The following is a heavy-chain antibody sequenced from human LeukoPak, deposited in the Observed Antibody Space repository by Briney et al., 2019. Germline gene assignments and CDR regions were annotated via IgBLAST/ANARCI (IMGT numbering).Heavy chain of an antibody. CDR1: GGSFSGYY. V-gene: IGHV4-34*01. J-gene: IGHJ4*02. CDR2: INHSGST. CDR3: ARGGYYYDSSGYYYHY. D-gene: IGHD3-22*01. Sequence: SETLSLTCAVYGGSFSGYYWSWIRQPPGKGLEWIGEINHSGSTNYNPSRKGRVTIAVDTSKNQFSLKLSSVTAADTAVYYCARGGYYYDSSGYYYHYWGQGTLVTVSS.